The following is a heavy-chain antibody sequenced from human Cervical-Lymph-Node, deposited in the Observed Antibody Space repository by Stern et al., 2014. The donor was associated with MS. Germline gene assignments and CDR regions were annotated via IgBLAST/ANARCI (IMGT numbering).Heavy chain of an antibody. CDR1: GYIFTDYY. V-gene: IGHV1-2*02. J-gene: IGHJ4*01. CDR3: ARGSGTAYDWRGDY. Sequence: QVQLVQSGAEARAPGASMKVSCKASGYIFTDYYLHWVRQAPGQGLEWLGWINPNSGGTNYAQNFQGRVTMTRDTSISPAYLGLRGLESADAAVYYCARGSGTAYDWRGDYWGQGPLVTVSS. CDR2: INPNSGGT. D-gene: IGHD3-3*01.